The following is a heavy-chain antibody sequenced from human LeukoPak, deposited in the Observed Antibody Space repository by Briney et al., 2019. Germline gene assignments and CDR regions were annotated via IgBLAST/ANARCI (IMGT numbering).Heavy chain of an antibody. J-gene: IGHJ4*02. CDR3: ARGPRNYIDY. CDR1: GFTFSSYS. CDR2: ISSSSSTI. Sequence: GGSLRLSCAASGFTFSSYSMNWVRQAPGKGLEWVSYISSSSSTIYYADSVKGRFTISRDNAKNSLYLQMNSLRAEDTAVYYCARGPRNYIDYWGQGTLVTVSS. V-gene: IGHV3-48*04.